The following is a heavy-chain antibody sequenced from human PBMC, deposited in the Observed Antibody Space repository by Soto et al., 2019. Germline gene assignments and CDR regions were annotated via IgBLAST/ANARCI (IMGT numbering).Heavy chain of an antibody. CDR3: ARSNLGDY. J-gene: IGHJ4*02. CDR2: MNPNTGDT. V-gene: IGHV1-8*01. CDR1: GYTFGNYD. Sequence: ASVKVSCKASGYTFGNYDINWVRQATGQGLEWMGWMNPNTGDTGYPQKFQGRVTMTRDTSITTAYMEMSSLRSEDTAMYYCARSNLGDYWGQGTLVTVSS. D-gene: IGHD4-4*01.